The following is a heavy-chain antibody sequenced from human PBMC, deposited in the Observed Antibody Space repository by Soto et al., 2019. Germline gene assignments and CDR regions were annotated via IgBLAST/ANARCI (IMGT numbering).Heavy chain of an antibody. CDR1: GYTLTTND. J-gene: IGHJ3*02. D-gene: IGHD3-10*01. CDR2: INPNSGDT. V-gene: IGHV1-8*01. Sequence: QVQLVQFGAEVKKPGASVKVSCTASGYTLTTNDLNWVRQATGQGLQWMGWINPNSGDTGYAQKFMGRVTMTTNTSINTAYLELGSLRSEDTAVYYCARAGPGYAFDSWGPGTMVTVSS. CDR3: ARAGPGYAFDS.